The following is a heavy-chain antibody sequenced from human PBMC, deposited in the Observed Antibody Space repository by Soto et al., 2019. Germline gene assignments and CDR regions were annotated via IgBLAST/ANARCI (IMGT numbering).Heavy chain of an antibody. D-gene: IGHD2-15*01. Sequence: SETLSLTCTVSGGSVNSPNYYWGWIRQPPGKGLEWIGSIYNSATTYYNPSLKTRVTISADTSRNQFSLNLRSVTAADTAMYYCGRVVIAATRHPGFDYWGQGALVTVSS. CDR1: GGSVNSPNYY. CDR3: GRVVIAATRHPGFDY. J-gene: IGHJ4*02. CDR2: IYNSATT. V-gene: IGHV4-39*01.